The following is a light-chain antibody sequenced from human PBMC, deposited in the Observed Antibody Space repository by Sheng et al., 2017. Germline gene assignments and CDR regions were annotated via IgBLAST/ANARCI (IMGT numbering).Light chain of an antibody. CDR1: QSVSSRY. V-gene: IGKV3D-20*02. CDR2: GVS. Sequence: TQSPSTLSASVGDRVTITCRASQSVSSRYLAWYRQRPGQAPRLLIYGVSTRASGIPDRFSGGGSGTDFTLTISSLQPEDFATYCCQQSYSTPRMYTFGQGTKLEIK. J-gene: IGKJ2*01. CDR3: QQSYSTPRMYT.